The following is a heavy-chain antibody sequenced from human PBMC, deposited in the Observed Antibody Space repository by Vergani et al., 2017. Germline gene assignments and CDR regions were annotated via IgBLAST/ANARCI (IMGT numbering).Heavy chain of an antibody. D-gene: IGHD2-2*01. J-gene: IGHJ3*02. CDR3: ARLGYCSSTTCRQAFDI. Sequence: EVQLVESGGGLVQPGGSLRLSCAASGFTFSDHYMDWVRQAPGKGLEWVGRTRNKANSYTTEYAASVKGRFTISRDDSKNSLYLQMNSLKIEDTAGYYCARLGYCSSTTCRQAFDIWGQGTMVTVS. V-gene: IGHV3-72*01. CDR1: GFTFSDHY. CDR2: TRNKANSYTT.